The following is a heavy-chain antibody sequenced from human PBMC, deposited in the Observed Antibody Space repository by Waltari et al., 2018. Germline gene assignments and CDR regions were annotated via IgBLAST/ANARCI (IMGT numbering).Heavy chain of an antibody. CDR2: IYYSGST. D-gene: IGHD5-18*01. CDR3: ARETARSDWFDP. Sequence: QVQLQESGPGLVKPSETLSLTCTVSGGSISSYYWSWIRQPPGKGLEWIGYIYYSGSTNYNPSLKCRVTMSVDTSKNQFSLKLSSVTAADTAVYYCARETARSDWFDPWGQGTLVIVSS. V-gene: IGHV4-59*12. J-gene: IGHJ5*02. CDR1: GGSISSYY.